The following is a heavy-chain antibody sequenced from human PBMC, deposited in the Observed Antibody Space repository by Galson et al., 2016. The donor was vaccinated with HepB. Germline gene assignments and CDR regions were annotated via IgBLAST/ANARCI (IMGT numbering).Heavy chain of an antibody. CDR3: TKGEGPGAFDP. CDR1: GFTFGHYG. V-gene: IGHV3-30*18. D-gene: IGHD1-26*01. CDR2: VSYDGSDK. Sequence: SLRLSCAASGFTFGHYGMHWVRQAPGKGLVWVATVSYDGSDKYFADSVKGRFTISRDNSKTPVHMDMNSLKPEDTAVYYCTKGEGPGAFDPWGQGTLVAVSS. J-gene: IGHJ5*02.